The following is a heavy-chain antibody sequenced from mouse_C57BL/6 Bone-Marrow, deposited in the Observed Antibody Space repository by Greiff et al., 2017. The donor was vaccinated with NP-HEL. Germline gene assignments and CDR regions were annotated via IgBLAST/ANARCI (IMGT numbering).Heavy chain of an antibody. J-gene: IGHJ4*01. CDR1: GFTFSDYY. V-gene: IGHV5-12*01. CDR2: ISNGGGST. D-gene: IGHD2-5*01. Sequence: EVKLVESGGGLVQPGGSLKLSCAASGFTFSDYYMYWVRQTPEKRLEWVAHISNGGGSTYYPDTVKGRFTISRDNAKNTLYLQMSRLKSGDTAMYYCARHDYYSNYDAMDYGGKGTSDTVSS. CDR3: ARHDYYSNYDAMDY.